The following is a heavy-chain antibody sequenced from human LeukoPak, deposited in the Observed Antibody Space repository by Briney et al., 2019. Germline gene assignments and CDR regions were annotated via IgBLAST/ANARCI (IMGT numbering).Heavy chain of an antibody. CDR3: AKDRGNIYSGWYKWFEP. CDR2: ISYDGSNK. V-gene: IGHV3-30*18. D-gene: IGHD6-19*01. J-gene: IGHJ5*02. Sequence: GGSLRLSCAASGFTFSSYGMHWVRQAPGKGLEWVAVISYDGSNKYYADSVKGRFTISRDNSKNPLYLQMNSLKAEDTAVYYCAKDRGNIYSGWYKWFEPWGQGTLVTVSS. CDR1: GFTFSSYG.